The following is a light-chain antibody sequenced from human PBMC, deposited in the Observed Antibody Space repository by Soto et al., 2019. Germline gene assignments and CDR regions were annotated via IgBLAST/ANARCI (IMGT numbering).Light chain of an antibody. V-gene: IGLV2-14*03. CDR1: SSDVCGYNY. CDR2: DVT. Sequence: YVLTQPASVSGSPGQWITISRNRNSSDVCGYNYVSWYQHHPGKAPKLIIYDVTNRPSGVSNPFSGPKSGNTASLTISGLQPEDEADYYCSSYTTSNTRQIVFGTGTKVTVL. J-gene: IGLJ1*01. CDR3: SSYTTSNTRQIV.